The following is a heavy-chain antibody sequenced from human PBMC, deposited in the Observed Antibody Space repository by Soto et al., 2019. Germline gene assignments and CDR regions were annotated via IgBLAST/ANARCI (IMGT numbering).Heavy chain of an antibody. CDR1: GGSISSGGHY. D-gene: IGHD3-3*01. CDR2: IYYSGST. V-gene: IGHV4-31*03. CDR3: ARDRDGYYDFWSGYPSYYGMDV. J-gene: IGHJ6*02. Sequence: SETLSLTCTVSGGSISSGGHYWSWIRQHPGKGLEWIGYIYYSGSTYYNPSLKSRVTISVDTSKNQFSLKLSSVTAADTAVYYCARDRDGYYDFWSGYPSYYGMDVWGQGTTVTVSS.